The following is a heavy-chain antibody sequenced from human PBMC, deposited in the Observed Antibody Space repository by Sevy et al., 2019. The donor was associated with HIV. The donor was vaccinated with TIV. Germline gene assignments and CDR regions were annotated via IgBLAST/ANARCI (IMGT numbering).Heavy chain of an antibody. CDR2: IDPDTGNT. V-gene: IGHV1-2*02. Sequence: ASVKVSCQTSGYTFTDRYIHWLRQAPGEGLKWMGCIDPDTGNTRYSQEFQARVTMTGDTTVNTVYMELSRLTSDDTAVYFCVKVHPPRLSGHNSGWYPFDYWGQGTLVTVSS. J-gene: IGHJ4*02. D-gene: IGHD6-19*01. CDR1: GYTFTDRY. CDR3: VKVHPPRLSGHNSGWYPFDY.